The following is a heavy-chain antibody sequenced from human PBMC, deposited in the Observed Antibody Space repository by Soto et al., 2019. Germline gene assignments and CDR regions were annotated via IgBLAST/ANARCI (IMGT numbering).Heavy chain of an antibody. CDR1: GFTFSSYA. D-gene: IGHD3-10*01. J-gene: IGHJ4*02. Sequence: QVQLVESGGGVVQPGRSLRLSCAASGFTFSSYAMHWVRQAPGKGLEWVAVISYDGSNKYYADSVKGRFTISRDNSKNTLYLQMNSLRAEDTAVYYCASGQGSYYFDYWGQGTLVTVSS. CDR3: ASGQGSYYFDY. CDR2: ISYDGSNK. V-gene: IGHV3-30-3*01.